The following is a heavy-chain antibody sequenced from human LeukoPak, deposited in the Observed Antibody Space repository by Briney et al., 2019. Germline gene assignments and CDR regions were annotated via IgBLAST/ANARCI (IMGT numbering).Heavy chain of an antibody. CDR2: IYHSGST. V-gene: IGHV4-38-2*02. Sequence: PSETLSLTCTVSGYSISSGYFWGWVRQPPGKGLEWIGNIYHSGSTYYNPSLKSRVTISVDTSKNQFSLKLSPVTAADTAVYYCARTLYSSGWCPFDYWGQGALVTVSS. J-gene: IGHJ4*02. D-gene: IGHD6-19*01. CDR3: ARTLYSSGWCPFDY. CDR1: GYSISSGYF.